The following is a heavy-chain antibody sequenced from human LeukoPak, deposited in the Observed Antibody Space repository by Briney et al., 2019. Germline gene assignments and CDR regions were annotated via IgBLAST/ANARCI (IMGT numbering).Heavy chain of an antibody. D-gene: IGHD6-6*01. V-gene: IGHV1-2*06. Sequence: ASVKVSCKASGYTFTGYYMHWARQAPGQGLEWMGRINPNSGDTNYAQKFQGRVTMTRDTSISTAYMELSRLRSDDTAVYYCARGYSSSSPQRYFQHWGQDTLVTVSS. J-gene: IGHJ1*01. CDR1: GYTFTGYY. CDR2: INPNSGDT. CDR3: ARGYSSSSPQRYFQH.